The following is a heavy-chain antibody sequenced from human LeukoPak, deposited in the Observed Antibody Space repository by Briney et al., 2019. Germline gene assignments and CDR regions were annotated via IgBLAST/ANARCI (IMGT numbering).Heavy chain of an antibody. CDR1: GYTFTSYD. J-gene: IGHJ4*02. CDR2: MNPNSGNT. Sequence: ASVKVSCKASGYTFTSYDINWVRQATGQGLEWMGWMNPNSGNTGYARKFQGRVTITRNTSISTAYMELSSLRSEDTAVYYCARGAFYSNHGVDYWGQGTLVTVSS. V-gene: IGHV1-8*03. D-gene: IGHD4-11*01. CDR3: ARGAFYSNHGVDY.